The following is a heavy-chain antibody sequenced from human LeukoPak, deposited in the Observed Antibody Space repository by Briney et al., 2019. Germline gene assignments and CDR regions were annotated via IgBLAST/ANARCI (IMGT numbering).Heavy chain of an antibody. CDR1: GFTVSSNY. CDR2: IYSGGST. Sequence: GGSVRLSCGASGFTVSSNYMSWLRQSPGKGLEWVSVIYSGGSTYYADSVQGRFTISRDNSKNTLYLQMNSLRAADTAVYYCARHGGEYYYDSSFDYWGQGTLVTVSS. D-gene: IGHD3-22*01. V-gene: IGHV3-53*01. J-gene: IGHJ4*02. CDR3: ARHGGEYYYDSSFDY.